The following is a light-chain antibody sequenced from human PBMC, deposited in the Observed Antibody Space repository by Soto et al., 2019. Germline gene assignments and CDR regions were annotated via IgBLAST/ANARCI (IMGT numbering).Light chain of an antibody. Sequence: PASLSVSPAERVTLSCRASQSVGRNLAWYHQQPGQAPRLLIYDASSRATGVPARFSGSGSGTEFTLTISRLQSEDFAVYYCQQYSSGPPLTFGGGTKVDIK. J-gene: IGKJ4*01. CDR1: QSVGRN. CDR2: DAS. V-gene: IGKV3-15*01. CDR3: QQYSSGPPLT.